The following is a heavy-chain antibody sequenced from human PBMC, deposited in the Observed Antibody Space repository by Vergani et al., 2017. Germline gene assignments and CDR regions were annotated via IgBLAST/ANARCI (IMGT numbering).Heavy chain of an antibody. J-gene: IGHJ3*02. CDR3: ARVTVGVVEEPHGTGGDGFDI. CDR1: GYSFTSHS. D-gene: IGHD3-10*01. Sequence: QVQVLQSGTEVKKPGASVRVSCKASGYSFTSHSITWVRQAPGQGLEWMGWINTYSGNINFGQKFQGRLTMTTDTSTNTANMELRSLRSDDTAVYYCARVTVGVVEEPHGTGGDGFDIGGQGTVVTVSS. CDR2: INTYSGNI. V-gene: IGHV1-18*01.